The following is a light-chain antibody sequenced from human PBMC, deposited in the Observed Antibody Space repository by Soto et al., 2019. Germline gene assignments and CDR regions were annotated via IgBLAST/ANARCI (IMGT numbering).Light chain of an antibody. V-gene: IGLV2-8*01. CDR3: SSYAASDLYV. Sequence: QSALTQPPSASGSPGQSVTISCTGTSSDVGGYNYVSWYQQHPGKAPQLMIYEVTKRPSGVPDRFSGSKSGNTASLTVSGLQAEDEADYYCSSYAASDLYVFGTGTKLTVL. CDR2: EVT. CDR1: SSDVGGYNY. J-gene: IGLJ1*01.